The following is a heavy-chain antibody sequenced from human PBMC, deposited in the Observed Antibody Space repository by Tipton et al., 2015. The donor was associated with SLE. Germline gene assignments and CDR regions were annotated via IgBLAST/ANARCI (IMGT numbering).Heavy chain of an antibody. Sequence: TLSLTCTVSGYSISSGYYWGWIRQPPGKGLEWIGSIYYSGSTYYNPSLKSRVTISVDTSKNQFSLKLSSVTAADTAVYYCARDPRATVAYAFDIWGQGTMVTVSS. CDR3: ARDPRATVAYAFDI. V-gene: IGHV4-38-2*02. J-gene: IGHJ3*02. D-gene: IGHD4-23*01. CDR1: GYSISSGYY. CDR2: IYYSGST.